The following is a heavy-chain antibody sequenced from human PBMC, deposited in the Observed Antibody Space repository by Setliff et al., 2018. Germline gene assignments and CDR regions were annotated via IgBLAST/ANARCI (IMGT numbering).Heavy chain of an antibody. Sequence: SETLSLTCTVSGGSISNYYWSWIRQPPGKGLECIGNIHYSGNTNYNPSLKSRVTISIDTSKNQFSLKLSSVTAADTAVYYCARDKTVQRFITWGQGTLVTVSS. CDR2: IHYSGNT. D-gene: IGHD3-10*01. CDR3: ARDKTVQRFIT. V-gene: IGHV4-59*01. J-gene: IGHJ5*02. CDR1: GGSISNYY.